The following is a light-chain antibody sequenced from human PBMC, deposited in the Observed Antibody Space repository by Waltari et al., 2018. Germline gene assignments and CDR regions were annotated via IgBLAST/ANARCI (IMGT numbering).Light chain of an antibody. CDR3: QQYQDYPHT. CDR1: QDIGDF. J-gene: IGKJ4*01. V-gene: IGKV1-16*01. CDR2: AAS. Sequence: DIQMTNSPSSLTASVGDRVPITCRASQDIGDFLVWFQQRPGKAPKSLIYAASTLQGGVPSRFSGSGSGTDFTLTISSLQPEDSGTYYCQQYQDYPHTFGGGTRVEVK.